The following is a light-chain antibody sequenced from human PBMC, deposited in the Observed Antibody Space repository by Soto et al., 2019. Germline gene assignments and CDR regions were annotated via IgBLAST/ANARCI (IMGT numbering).Light chain of an antibody. J-gene: IGKJ4*01. CDR1: HSVSSR. CDR2: GAS. CDR3: QHYTSWPLT. Sequence: EIVMTQSPATLPVSPGERATLSCRASHSVSSRLAWYQQKPGQAPRLLIYGASTRATGLPARFSGSGSGTEFTLTISSLQSEDFAVYYCQHYTSWPLTFGGGTKVEIK. V-gene: IGKV3-15*01.